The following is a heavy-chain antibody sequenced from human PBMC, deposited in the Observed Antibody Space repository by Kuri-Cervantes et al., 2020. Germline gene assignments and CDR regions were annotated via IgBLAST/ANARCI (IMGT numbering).Heavy chain of an antibody. V-gene: IGHV1-2*02. Sequence: ASVKVSCKASGYTFTGYYMHWVRQAPGQGLEWMGWINPNSGGTNYAQKFQGRVTMTRDTSISTAYMELSRLRSDDTAVYYCARGTYYDILTGYLHYYGMDVWGQGTTVTVS. D-gene: IGHD3-9*01. J-gene: IGHJ6*02. CDR1: GYTFTGYY. CDR2: INPNSGGT. CDR3: ARGTYYDILTGYLHYYGMDV.